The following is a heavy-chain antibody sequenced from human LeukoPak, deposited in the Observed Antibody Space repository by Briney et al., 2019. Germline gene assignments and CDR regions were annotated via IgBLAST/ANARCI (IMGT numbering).Heavy chain of an antibody. CDR3: AREGVTDFDY. Sequence: GGSLRLSCAASGFTFSSYWMNWVRQAPGEGLEWVANIKQDGSEKFYVDSVKGRFTISRDNAKNSLYLQMNSLRAEDTAVYYCAREGVTDFDYWGQGTLVTVSS. CDR2: IKQDGSEK. J-gene: IGHJ4*02. V-gene: IGHV3-7*01. CDR1: GFTFSSYW. D-gene: IGHD2-21*02.